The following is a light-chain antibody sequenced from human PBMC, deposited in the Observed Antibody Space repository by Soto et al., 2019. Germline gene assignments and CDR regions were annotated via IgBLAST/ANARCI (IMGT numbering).Light chain of an antibody. Sequence: EVVVTQSPATLSVSPGERATLSCRASQSVNSNYLAWYQQKPGQAPRLLIYGPSTRATGIPDRFTGSGSGTDFTLTVNRLEPEDFAVYYCHHYGTSRTFGQGTKVDIK. CDR2: GPS. CDR1: QSVNSNY. J-gene: IGKJ1*01. V-gene: IGKV3-20*01. CDR3: HHYGTSRT.